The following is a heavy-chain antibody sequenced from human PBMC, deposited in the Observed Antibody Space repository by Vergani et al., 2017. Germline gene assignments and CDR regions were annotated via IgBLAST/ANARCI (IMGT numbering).Heavy chain of an antibody. D-gene: IGHD3-9*01. CDR1: GGSISSGSYY. J-gene: IGHJ6*04. V-gene: IGHV4-61*01. Sequence: QVQLQESGPGLVKPSQTLSLTCTVSGGSISSGSYYWSWIRQPPGKGLEWIGYIYYSGSTNYNPSLKSRVTISVDTSKNQFSLKLSSVTAADTAVYYCARQYDILTGFVDVWGKGTTVTVSS. CDR3: ARQYDILTGFVDV. CDR2: IYYSGST.